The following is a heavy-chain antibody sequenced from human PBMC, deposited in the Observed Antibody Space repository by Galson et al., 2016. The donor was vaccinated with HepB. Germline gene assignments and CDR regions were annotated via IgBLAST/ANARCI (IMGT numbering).Heavy chain of an antibody. D-gene: IGHD2-8*01. J-gene: IGHJ4*02. CDR2: ISAGNGNT. V-gene: IGHV1-3*01. CDR1: GYTFTSYA. Sequence: SVKVSCKASGYTFTSYALHWVRQAPGQSLEWMGWISAGNGNTKYSHNFQGRVTITRDTSATIAYMGLSSLRSEDTAVYYCARVNRWGGLVDALWYWGQGTLVTVSS. CDR3: ARVNRWGGLVDALWY.